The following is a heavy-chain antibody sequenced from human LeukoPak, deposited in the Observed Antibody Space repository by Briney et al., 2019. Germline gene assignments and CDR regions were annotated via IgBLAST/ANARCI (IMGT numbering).Heavy chain of an antibody. D-gene: IGHD6-13*01. J-gene: IGHJ4*02. CDR2: IYYSGTT. CDR1: GGSFSGYY. V-gene: IGHV4-59*01. CDR3: ARDRSPSWYYF. Sequence: RPSETLSLTCAVYGGSFSGYYWSWIRQPPGKGLEGIGYIYYSGTTNYSPSLKSRVTISADTSKNQFSLKLSSVTAADTAVYYCARDRSPSWYYFWGQGTLVTVSS.